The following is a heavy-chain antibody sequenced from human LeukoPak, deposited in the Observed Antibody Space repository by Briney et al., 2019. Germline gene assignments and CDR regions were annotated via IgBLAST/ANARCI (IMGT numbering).Heavy chain of an antibody. CDR2: IYYRGST. CDR1: GGSISSYY. Sequence: NTSETLSLTCAVSGGSISSYYWSWIRQPPGKGLEWIGYIYYRGSTNYNPSLKSRVTISVDTSKNQFSLKLSSVTAADTAVYYCARLRFTDYYYYGMDVWGQGTTVTVSS. D-gene: IGHD3-10*01. V-gene: IGHV4-59*08. J-gene: IGHJ6*02. CDR3: ARLRFTDYYYYGMDV.